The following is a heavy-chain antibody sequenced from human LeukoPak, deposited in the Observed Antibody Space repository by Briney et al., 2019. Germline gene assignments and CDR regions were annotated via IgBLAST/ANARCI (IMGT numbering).Heavy chain of an antibody. V-gene: IGHV4-61*02. Sequence: SETLSLTCTVSGGSINRGNYYLTWVRQPAGKGLQWIGLFYTGGSTNYNPSLKSRITISVDTSNNQFSLKLTSVTAADTAVYYCARVPYNVTWYFDLWDRATLVTVSS. CDR3: ARVPYNVTWYFDL. CDR1: GGSINRGNYY. D-gene: IGHD5-24*01. J-gene: IGHJ2*01. CDR2: FYTGGST.